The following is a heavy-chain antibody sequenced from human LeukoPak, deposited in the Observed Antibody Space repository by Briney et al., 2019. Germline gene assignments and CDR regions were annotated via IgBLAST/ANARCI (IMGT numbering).Heavy chain of an antibody. J-gene: IGHJ4*02. CDR1: GYTFTGYY. Sequence: GASVKVSCKASGYTFTGYYIHWVRQAPGQGLEWMGWIYSNNGGTDYAQKFQGRVTMTRDTSISTAYMELSRLRSDDTAVYYCARDRGGKDYGDYAWWALWGQGTLVTVSS. CDR3: ARDRGGKDYGDYAWWAL. V-gene: IGHV1-2*02. D-gene: IGHD4-17*01. CDR2: IYSNNGGT.